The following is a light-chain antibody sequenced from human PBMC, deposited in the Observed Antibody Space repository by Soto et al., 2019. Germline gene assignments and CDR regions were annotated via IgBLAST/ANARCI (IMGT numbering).Light chain of an antibody. CDR3: GSYTSTASML. CDR1: SNDVGGYNF. CDR2: EVT. V-gene: IGLV2-14*01. J-gene: IGLJ2*01. Sequence: QSALTQPASVSGSPGQSITISCTGSSNDVGGYNFVSWYQQHPGKAPKLLIYEVTNRPSGISDRFSGSRSGNTASLTIAGLQHEDEADYYCGSYTSTASMLFGGGTKLTVL.